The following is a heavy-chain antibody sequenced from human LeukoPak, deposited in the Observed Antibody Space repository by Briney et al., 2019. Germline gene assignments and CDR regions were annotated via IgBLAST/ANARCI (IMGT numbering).Heavy chain of an antibody. CDR1: GFTFDDYA. V-gene: IGHV3-9*01. J-gene: IGHJ5*02. Sequence: GGSLRLPCAASGFTFDDYAMHWVRQAPGKGLEWVSGISWNSGSIGYADSVKGRFTISRDNAKNSLYLQMNSLRAEDTALYYCAKGRDKYQLLSKNWFDPWGQGTLVTVSS. CDR2: ISWNSGSI. D-gene: IGHD2-2*01. CDR3: AKGRDKYQLLSKNWFDP.